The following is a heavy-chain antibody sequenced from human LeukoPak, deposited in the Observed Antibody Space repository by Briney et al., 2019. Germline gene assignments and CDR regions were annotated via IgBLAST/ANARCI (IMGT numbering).Heavy chain of an antibody. CDR3: ARGQGHGDIDY. CDR1: GFTFSSYW. J-gene: IGHJ4*02. V-gene: IGHV3-74*01. CDR2: INSDGSST. D-gene: IGHD4-17*01. Sequence: GGSLRLSCAASGFTFSSYWMHWVRQAPGKGLVWVSRINSDGSSTSYADSVKGRFTISRDNAKNSLYLQMNSLRAEDTAVYYCARGQGHGDIDYWGQGTLVTVSS.